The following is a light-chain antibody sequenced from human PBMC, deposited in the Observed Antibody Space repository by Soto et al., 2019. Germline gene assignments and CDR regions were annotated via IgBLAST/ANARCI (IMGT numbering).Light chain of an antibody. J-gene: IGKJ1*01. CDR2: WTS. CDR3: QQYFNSPRT. Sequence: DIVMTQSPDSLAVSLGERATINCKSSQTLLDSSNNKASLSWYQQKPGQPPKLLISWTSTREFGVPDRFSGSGSGTDFTLTISSLQAEDVAVYYCQQYFNSPRTFGHGTKVEIK. V-gene: IGKV4-1*01. CDR1: QTLLDSSNNKAS.